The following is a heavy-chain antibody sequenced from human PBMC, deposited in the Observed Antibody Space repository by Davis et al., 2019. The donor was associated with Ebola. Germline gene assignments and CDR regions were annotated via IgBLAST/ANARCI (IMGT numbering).Heavy chain of an antibody. V-gene: IGHV1-8*01. CDR2: MNPNSGNT. D-gene: IGHD4-17*01. Sequence: AASVKVSCKASGYTFTSYDINWVRQATGQGLEWMGWMNPNSGNTGYAQKLQGRVTMTTDTSTSTAYMELRSLRSDDTAVYYCAREFDYGDVDDYWGQGTLVTVSS. J-gene: IGHJ4*02. CDR3: AREFDYGDVDDY. CDR1: GYTFTSYD.